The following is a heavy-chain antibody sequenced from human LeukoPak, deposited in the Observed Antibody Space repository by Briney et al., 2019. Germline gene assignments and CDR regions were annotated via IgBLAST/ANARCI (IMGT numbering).Heavy chain of an antibody. Sequence: SGPTLVKPTQTLTLTCTLSGFSLSSNGVGVGWIRQPPGKALEWLALIYWDDDKRYSPSLKSRLTITKDTSKNQVVLTMTNMDPVDTATYYCAHRRPAAALLDPWGQGTLVTVSS. D-gene: IGHD6-13*01. CDR1: GFSLSSNGVG. CDR3: AHRRPAAALLDP. V-gene: IGHV2-5*02. CDR2: IYWDDDK. J-gene: IGHJ5*02.